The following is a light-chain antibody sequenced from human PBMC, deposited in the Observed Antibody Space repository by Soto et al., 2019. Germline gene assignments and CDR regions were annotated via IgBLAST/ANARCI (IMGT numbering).Light chain of an antibody. CDR1: SSDVGGYNY. CDR2: EVS. CDR3: SSYTSSSTLYV. V-gene: IGLV2-14*01. Sequence: SALTQPASVSGSPGQSITISCTGASSDVGGYNYVSWYQQHPGKAPKLIIYEVSNRPSGVSNRFSGSKSGDTASLTISGLHAEEEADYYCSSYTSSSTLYVFGAGTKVIV. J-gene: IGLJ1*01.